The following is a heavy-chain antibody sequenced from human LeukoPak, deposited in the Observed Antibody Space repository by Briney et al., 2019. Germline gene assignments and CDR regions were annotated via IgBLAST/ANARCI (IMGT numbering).Heavy chain of an antibody. Sequence: GGSLRLSCAASGFSFSAFGMHWVRQALGEGLEWIAVISFDGSDPYFADSVKGRFTISRDNSKNTLYLQMNSVGADDTAVYYCARAAVDSSSSEYFQHWGQGTLVTVSS. CDR1: GFSFSAFG. V-gene: IGHV3-30*03. CDR3: ARAAVDSSSSEYFQH. CDR2: ISFDGSDP. D-gene: IGHD6-6*01. J-gene: IGHJ1*01.